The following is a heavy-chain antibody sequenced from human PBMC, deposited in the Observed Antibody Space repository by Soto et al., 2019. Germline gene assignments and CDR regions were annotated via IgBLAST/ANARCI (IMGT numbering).Heavy chain of an antibody. CDR3: ARGRYGDY. CDR1: GYAFTTYG. J-gene: IGHJ4*02. V-gene: IGHV1-18*01. D-gene: IGHD1-1*01. Sequence: QVHLVQSGAEVKKPGASVKVSCQGSGYAFTTYGITWVRQAPGQGLEWMGWISAHNGNTNYAQKLQGRVTVTRDTSRSTAYMELMSLRYDDTAVYYCARGRYGDYWGQGALVTVSS. CDR2: ISAHNGNT.